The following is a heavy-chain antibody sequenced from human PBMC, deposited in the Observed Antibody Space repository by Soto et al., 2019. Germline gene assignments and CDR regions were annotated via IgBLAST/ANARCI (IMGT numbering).Heavy chain of an antibody. J-gene: IGHJ5*02. CDR3: ARDLSPHGYGDYGTYFDP. CDR2: INAGNGNT. D-gene: IGHD4-17*01. CDR1: GYTFTSYA. V-gene: IGHV1-3*01. Sequence: ASVKVSCKASGYTFTSYAMHWVRQAPGQRLEWMGWINAGNGNTKYSQKFQGRVTITRDTSASTAYTELSSLRSEDTAVYYCARDLSPHGYGDYGTYFDPWGQGTLVTVSS.